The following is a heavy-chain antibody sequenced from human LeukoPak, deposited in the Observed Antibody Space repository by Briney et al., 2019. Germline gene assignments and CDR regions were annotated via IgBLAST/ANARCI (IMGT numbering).Heavy chain of an antibody. CDR3: ARASGYSYGRPIDY. D-gene: IGHD5-18*01. Sequence: ASVKVSCKASGYTFTGHYIHWVRQAPGQGLEWMGWINPNSGATNYAQKFQGRVTMTRDTSSSTAYMELSSLRYGDTAVYYCARASGYSYGRPIDYRGQGTLVTVSS. CDR1: GYTFTGHY. V-gene: IGHV1-2*02. CDR2: INPNSGAT. J-gene: IGHJ4*02.